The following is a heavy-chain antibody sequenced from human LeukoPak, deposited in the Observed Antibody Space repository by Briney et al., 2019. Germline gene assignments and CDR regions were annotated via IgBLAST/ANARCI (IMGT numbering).Heavy chain of an antibody. V-gene: IGHV3-69-1*01. D-gene: IGHD7-27*01. J-gene: IGHJ4*02. CDR2: MTSSSTI. CDR1: GFTFSSYS. CDR3: ARDKDWGFDY. Sequence: GGSLRLSCAASGFTFSSYSMNWVRQAPGKGLEWVATMTSSSTIYYADSVKGRFTISRDNAKNSLYLQMNSLRDEDTAVYYCARDKDWGFDYWGQGTLVTVSS.